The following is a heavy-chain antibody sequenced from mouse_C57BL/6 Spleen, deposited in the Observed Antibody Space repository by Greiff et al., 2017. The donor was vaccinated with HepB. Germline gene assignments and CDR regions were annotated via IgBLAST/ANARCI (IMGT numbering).Heavy chain of an antibody. Sequence: EVQLQQSGAELVRPGASVKLSCTASGFNIKDDYMHWVKQRPEQGLEWIGWIDPENGDTEYASKFQGKATITADTSSNTAYLQLSSLTSEDTAVYYCTCVTTVVAFDYWGQGTTLTVSS. D-gene: IGHD1-1*01. CDR3: TCVTTVVAFDY. CDR1: GFNIKDDY. V-gene: IGHV14-4*01. J-gene: IGHJ2*01. CDR2: IDPENGDT.